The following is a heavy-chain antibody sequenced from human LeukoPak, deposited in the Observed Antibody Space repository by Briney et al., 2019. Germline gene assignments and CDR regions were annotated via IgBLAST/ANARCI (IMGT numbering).Heavy chain of an antibody. CDR3: ARLRGYSYGSFPRADWFDR. CDR1: GGSFSGYY. Sequence: PPETLSLTCAVYGGSFSGYYCSWIRQPPGKGLEWIGEINPIGSNNYNPSLKIRVTISVDTSKNQCSLKMGSVTAAYTAVYYCARLRGYSYGSFPRADWFDRWGQGTLVTVSS. D-gene: IGHD5-18*01. CDR2: INPIGSN. J-gene: IGHJ5*02. V-gene: IGHV4-34*01.